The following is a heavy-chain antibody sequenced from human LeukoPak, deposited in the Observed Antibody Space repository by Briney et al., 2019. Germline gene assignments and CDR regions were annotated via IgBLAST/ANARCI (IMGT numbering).Heavy chain of an antibody. CDR1: GFTFSSYA. V-gene: IGHV3-64*01. D-gene: IGHD5-18*01. CDR3: ARGGRGYSYGSLDY. Sequence: PGGSLRLSCAASGFTFSSYAMHWVRQAPGKGLEYVSAISSNGGSTYYANSVKSRFTISRDNSKNTLYLQMGSLRAEDMAVYYCARGGRGYSYGSLDYWGQGTLVTVSS. CDR2: ISSNGGST. J-gene: IGHJ4*02.